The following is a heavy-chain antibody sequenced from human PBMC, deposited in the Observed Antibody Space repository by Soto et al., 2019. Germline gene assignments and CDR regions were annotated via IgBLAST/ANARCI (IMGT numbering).Heavy chain of an antibody. V-gene: IGHV3-30*18. D-gene: IGHD5-18*01. CDR1: GFTFSSYG. CDR2: ISCDGSNK. CDR3: AKDLWDTAMVKTLDY. J-gene: IGHJ4*02. Sequence: QVQLVESGVGVVQPGRSLRLSCAASGFTFSSYGMHWVRQAPGKGLEWVAVISCDGSNKYYADAVKGRFTISRDNSKNTQYLQRNSLRAEDTAVYSWAKDLWDTAMVKTLDYWGQGTLVTVSS.